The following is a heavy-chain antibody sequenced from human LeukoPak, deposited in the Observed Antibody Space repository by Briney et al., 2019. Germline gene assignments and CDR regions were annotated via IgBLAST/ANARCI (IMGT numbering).Heavy chain of an antibody. CDR2: IYYSGST. D-gene: IGHD3/OR15-3a*01. Sequence: ETLSLTCTVSGGSISSSRYYWGWIRQPPGKGLEWIGSIYYSGSTYYNSSLKSRVTVSVDTSKNQFSLKLSSVTAADTAVYYCARHMISPYAFDIWGQGTMVTVSS. CDR1: GGSISSSRYY. J-gene: IGHJ3*02. V-gene: IGHV4-39*01. CDR3: ARHMISPYAFDI.